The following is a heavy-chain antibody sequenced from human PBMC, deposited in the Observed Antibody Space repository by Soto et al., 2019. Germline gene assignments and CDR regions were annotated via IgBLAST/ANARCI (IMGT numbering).Heavy chain of an antibody. D-gene: IGHD6-13*01. V-gene: IGHV1-18*01. CDR1: GYTFTSYG. CDR3: ARDQGFIGIAAAGSFDY. Sequence: QVQLVQSGAEVKKPGASVKVSCKASGYTFTSYGISWVRQAPGQGLEWMGWISAYNGNTNYAQKLQGRVTMTTDTSTRTAYMELRSLSSDDTAVYYCARDQGFIGIAAAGSFDYWGQGTLVIVSS. CDR2: ISAYNGNT. J-gene: IGHJ4*02.